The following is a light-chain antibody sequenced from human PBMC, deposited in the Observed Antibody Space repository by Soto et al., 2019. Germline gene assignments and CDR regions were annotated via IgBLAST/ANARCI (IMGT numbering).Light chain of an antibody. CDR2: EVS. V-gene: IGLV2-14*01. CDR3: CSYVGASTYV. J-gene: IGLJ1*01. Sequence: QSVLTQPASVSGSPGQSITISRTGSSIDIGAYNYVSWFQQYPGKAPKLIISEVSNRPSGVSNRFSGSASGSTASLTISGLQAEDEGDYYCCSYVGASTYVFGTGTKVTVL. CDR1: SIDIGAYNY.